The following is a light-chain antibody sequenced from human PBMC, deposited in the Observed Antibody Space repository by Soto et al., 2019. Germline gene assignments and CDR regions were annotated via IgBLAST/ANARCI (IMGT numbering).Light chain of an antibody. CDR2: AAS. CDR1: QSISSY. Sequence: DIQMTQSPSSLSACVGDRVTITCRASQSISSYLNWYQQKPGKAPKLLIYAASSLQSGVPSRFSGSGSGTDFTLTISSLQLEDFATYYCQQSYSSPPTFGQGTKV. V-gene: IGKV1-39*01. J-gene: IGKJ1*01. CDR3: QQSYSSPPT.